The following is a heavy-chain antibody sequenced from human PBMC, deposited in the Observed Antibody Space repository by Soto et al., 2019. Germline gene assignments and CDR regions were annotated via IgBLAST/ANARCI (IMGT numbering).Heavy chain of an antibody. CDR1: RYTFTNYA. V-gene: IGHV1-3*01. J-gene: IGHJ3*02. Sequence: QVQLVQSGAEVKKPGASVQVSCKASRYTFTNYAMHWVRQAPGQRPEWMGWINAGNGNTKFSQRFQGRVTITRDTSANIAYMELSSLTSEDTAVYYCARAGFCITTSCSDACDIWGQGTMVTVSS. D-gene: IGHD2-2*01. CDR3: ARAGFCITTSCSDACDI. CDR2: INAGNGNT.